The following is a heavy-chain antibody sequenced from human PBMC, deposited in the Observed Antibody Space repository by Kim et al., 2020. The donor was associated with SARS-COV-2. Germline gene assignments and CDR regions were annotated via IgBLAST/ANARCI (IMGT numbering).Heavy chain of an antibody. D-gene: IGHD6-19*01. V-gene: IGHV3-7*01. Sequence: KYNVDSVKGRVTITRDNAKNSLYLQMKGLRAEDTAVYYCLRGNGWFFDYWGKGTLVTVSS. J-gene: IGHJ4*02. CDR2: K. CDR3: LRGNGWFFDY.